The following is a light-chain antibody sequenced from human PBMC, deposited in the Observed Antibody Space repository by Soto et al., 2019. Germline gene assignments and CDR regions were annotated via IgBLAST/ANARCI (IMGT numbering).Light chain of an antibody. CDR1: QVISTS. V-gene: IGKV1-9*01. J-gene: IGKJ5*01. Sequence: GESVTLTCRASQVISTSLAWYQVKPGKAPKLLIYAASTLESGVPSRFSATVSGTEFSITITSLQPEDFETYYCQQLFDSPITFGQGTRLEIK. CDR2: AAS. CDR3: QQLFDSPIT.